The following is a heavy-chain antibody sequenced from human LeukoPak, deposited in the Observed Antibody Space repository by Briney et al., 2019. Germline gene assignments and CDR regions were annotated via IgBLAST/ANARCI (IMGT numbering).Heavy chain of an antibody. CDR3: AKDVITIYHAFDI. V-gene: IGHV1-69*13. CDR1: GGTFSSYA. D-gene: IGHD3-3*01. J-gene: IGHJ3*02. CDR2: IIPIFGTA. Sequence: ASVKVSCKASGGTFSSYAISWVRQAPGQGLEWMGGIIPIFGTANYAQKFQGRVTITADESTSTAYMELSSLRSEDTAVYYCAKDVITIYHAFDIWGQGTMVTVSS.